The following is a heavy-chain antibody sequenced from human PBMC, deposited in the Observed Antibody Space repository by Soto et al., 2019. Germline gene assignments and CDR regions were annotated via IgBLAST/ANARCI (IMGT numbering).Heavy chain of an antibody. D-gene: IGHD3-16*01. Sequence: GASVKVSCKASGGTFSSYAISWVRQAPGQGLEWMGGIIPIFGTANYAQKFQGRVTITADESTSTAYMELSSLRSEDTAVYYCARNVDDYVWGSSVDYWGQGTLVTVSS. CDR2: IIPIFGTA. V-gene: IGHV1-69*13. CDR3: ARNVDDYVWGSSVDY. J-gene: IGHJ4*02. CDR1: GGTFSSYA.